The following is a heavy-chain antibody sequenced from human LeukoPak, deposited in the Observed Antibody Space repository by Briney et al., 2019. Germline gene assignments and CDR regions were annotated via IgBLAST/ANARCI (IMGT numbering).Heavy chain of an antibody. V-gene: IGHV3-11*01. CDR3: ARDMVRGVSLSYYGMDV. J-gene: IGHJ6*02. CDR1: GFTFSDYY. CDR2: ISSSGSTI. Sequence: GGSLRLSCAASGFTFSDYYMSWIRQAPGKGPEWVSYISSSGSTIYYADSVKGRFTISRDNAKNSLYLQMNSLRAEDTAVYYCARDMVRGVSLSYYGMDVWGQGTTVTVSS. D-gene: IGHD3-10*01.